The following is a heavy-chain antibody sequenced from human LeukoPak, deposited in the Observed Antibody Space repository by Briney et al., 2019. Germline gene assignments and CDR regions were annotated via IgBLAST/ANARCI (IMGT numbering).Heavy chain of an antibody. CDR1: GFTFSSYS. CDR2: ISSSSSYI. Sequence: PGGPLRLSCAASGFTFSSYSMNWVRQAPGKGLEWVSSISSSSSYIYYADSVKGRFTISRDNAKNSLYLQMNSLRAEDTAVYYCARDGWMTVVKEHAFDIWGQGTMVTVSS. CDR3: ARDGWMTVVKEHAFDI. J-gene: IGHJ3*02. V-gene: IGHV3-21*01. D-gene: IGHD3-22*01.